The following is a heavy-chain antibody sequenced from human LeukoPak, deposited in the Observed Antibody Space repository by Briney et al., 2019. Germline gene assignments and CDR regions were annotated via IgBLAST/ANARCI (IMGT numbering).Heavy chain of an antibody. V-gene: IGHV3-23*01. CDR1: EFSFSSYT. CDR3: TKAVGGGRDAYDI. D-gene: IGHD3-16*01. J-gene: IGHJ3*02. Sequence: GGSLRLSCAASEFSFSSYTMNWVRQAPGKGLEWVSSIFDSGAPSYYADSVKGRFTISRDNSRNTFYLQMENLRAEDSATYYCTKAVGGGRDAYDIWGQGTRVIVSS. CDR2: IFDSGAPS.